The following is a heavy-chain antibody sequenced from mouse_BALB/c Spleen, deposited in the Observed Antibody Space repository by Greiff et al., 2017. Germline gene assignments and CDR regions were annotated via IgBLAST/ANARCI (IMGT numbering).Heavy chain of an antibody. CDR1: GFTFSSYA. CDR3: ARRHYYGSEDY. CDR2: ISSGGST. V-gene: IGHV5-6-5*01. Sequence: EVKLMESGGGLVKPGGSLKLSCAASGFTFSSYAMSWVRQTPEKRLEWVASISSGGSTYYQDSVKGRFTISRDNARNILYLQMSSLRSEDTAMYYCARRHYYGSEDYWGQGTTLTVSS. J-gene: IGHJ2*01. D-gene: IGHD1-1*01.